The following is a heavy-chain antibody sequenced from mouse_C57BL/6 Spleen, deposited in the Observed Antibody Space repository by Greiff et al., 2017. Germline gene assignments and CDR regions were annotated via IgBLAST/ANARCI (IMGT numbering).Heavy chain of an antibody. CDR2: INPRNGGT. D-gene: IGHD3-2*02. CDR1: GYTFTSYW. J-gene: IGHJ3*01. CDR3: ARAQAYVGAY. Sequence: VQLQQSGTELVKPGASVKLSCKASGYTFTSYWMHWVKQRPGQGLEWIGNINPRNGGTNYNEKFKGKATLTVDKSSSTAYMQLSSLTSEDAAVYYCARAQAYVGAYWGQGTLVTVSA. V-gene: IGHV1-53*01.